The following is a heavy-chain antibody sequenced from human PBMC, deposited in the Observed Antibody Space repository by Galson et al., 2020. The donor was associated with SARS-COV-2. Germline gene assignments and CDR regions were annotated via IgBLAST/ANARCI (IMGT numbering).Heavy chain of an antibody. D-gene: IGHD3-10*01. CDR3: ARGGIWPTYYFDY. CDR2: ISSRSGRTI. Sequence: NSGGSLRLSCAASGFIFSDYYMTWIRQAPGKGLEWVSHISSRSGRTIYYADSVKGRFTISRDNAEKSLTLQMNSLRVEDTAVYYCARGGIWPTYYFDYWGQGALVAVSS. J-gene: IGHJ4*02. V-gene: IGHV3-11*04. CDR1: GFIFSDYY.